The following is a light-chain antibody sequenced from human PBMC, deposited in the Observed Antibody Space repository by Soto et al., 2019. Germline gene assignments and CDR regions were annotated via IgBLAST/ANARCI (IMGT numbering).Light chain of an antibody. Sequence: EIVLTQSPGTLSLSPGERATLSCRASQSVNPYYLAWYQQKPGQAPRLLIYSASSRATGIPDRLSGSGSGTDFTLTISRLEPEDFVVYYCQYSGSSPWTFGQGTKVEIK. V-gene: IGKV3-20*01. J-gene: IGKJ1*01. CDR1: QSVNPYY. CDR2: SAS. CDR3: QYSGSSPWT.